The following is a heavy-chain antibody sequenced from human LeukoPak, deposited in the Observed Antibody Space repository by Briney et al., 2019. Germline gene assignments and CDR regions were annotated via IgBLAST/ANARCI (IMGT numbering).Heavy chain of an antibody. CDR1: GFAFSGYG. CDR3: AGGPVVTTFDY. D-gene: IGHD2-21*02. Sequence: GGSLRLSCAASGFAFSGYGMHWVRQAPGKGLEWVANIKQDGSEKYYVDSVKGRFTISRDNDKKSLSLQKSSLSAADTAVYYCAGGPVVTTFDYWGQGTLVTVSS. J-gene: IGHJ4*02. V-gene: IGHV3-7*01. CDR2: IKQDGSEK.